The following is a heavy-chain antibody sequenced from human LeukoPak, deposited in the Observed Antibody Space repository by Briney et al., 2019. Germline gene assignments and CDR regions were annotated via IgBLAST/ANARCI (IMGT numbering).Heavy chain of an antibody. V-gene: IGHV1-69*05. CDR1: GGTFSSYA. J-gene: IGHJ6*02. CDR3: ASSGQVPGAIGYCSGGSCYGMDV. Sequence: SVKVSCKASGGTFSSYAISWVRQAPGQGLEWMGGIIPIFGTANYAQKFQGRVTITTDESTSTAYMELSSLRSEDTAVYYCASSGQVPGAIGYCSGGSCYGMDVWGQGTTVTVSS. D-gene: IGHD2-15*01. CDR2: IIPIFGTA.